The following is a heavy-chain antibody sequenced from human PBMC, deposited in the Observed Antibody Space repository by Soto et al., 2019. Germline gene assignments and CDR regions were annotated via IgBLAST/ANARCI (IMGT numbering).Heavy chain of an antibody. D-gene: IGHD2-2*01. CDR1: GYSFTSYW. J-gene: IGHJ6*02. CDR2: IDPSESYT. V-gene: IGHV5-10-1*01. Sequence: GESLKISCKGSGYSFTSYWISWVRQMPGKGLEWMGRIDPSESYTNYSPSFQGHVTISADKSISTAYLQWSSLKASDTAMYYCARLVGYCSSIRCSQYYDYYGMDVWGQGTTVTVSS. CDR3: ARLVGYCSSIRCSQYYDYYGMDV.